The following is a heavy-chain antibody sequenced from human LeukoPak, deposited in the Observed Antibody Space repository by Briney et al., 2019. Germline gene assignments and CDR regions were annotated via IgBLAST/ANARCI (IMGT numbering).Heavy chain of an antibody. CDR2: ISAYNGNT. D-gene: IGHD2-15*01. V-gene: IGHV1-18*01. J-gene: IGHJ5*02. CDR3: ARVVAAISWFDP. CDR1: GYTFTSYG. Sequence: GSVKVSCKASGYTFTSYGISWVRQAPGQGLEWMGWISAYNGNTNYAQKLQGRVTMTTDTSTSTAYMELRSLRSDDTAVYSCARVVAAISWFDPWGQGTLVTVSS.